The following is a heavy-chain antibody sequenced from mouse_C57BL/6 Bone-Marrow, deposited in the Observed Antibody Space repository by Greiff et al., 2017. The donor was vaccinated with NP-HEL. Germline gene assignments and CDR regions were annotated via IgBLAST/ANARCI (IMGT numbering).Heavy chain of an antibody. V-gene: IGHV2-2*01. Sequence: VQLQESGPGLVQPSQSLSITCTVSGFSLTSYGVHWVRQSPGKGLEWLGVIWSGGSTDYNAAFISRLSISKDNSKSQVFFKMNSLQADDTAIYYCARNGRPYYFDYWGQGTTLTVSS. CDR1: GFSLTSYG. J-gene: IGHJ2*01. CDR3: ARNGRPYYFDY. CDR2: IWSGGST.